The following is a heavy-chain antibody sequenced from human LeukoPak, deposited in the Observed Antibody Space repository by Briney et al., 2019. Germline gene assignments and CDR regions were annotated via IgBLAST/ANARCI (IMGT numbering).Heavy chain of an antibody. CDR2: IKQDGSEK. J-gene: IGHJ3*02. Sequence: GGSLRLSCAASGFTFSSYWMSWVRQAPGKGLEWVANIKQDGSEKYYVDSVKGRFTISRDNAKNSLYLQMNSLRAEDTAVYYCARHCSSTSCHDNDAFDIWGQGTMVTVSS. CDR1: GFTFSSYW. CDR3: ARHCSSTSCHDNDAFDI. V-gene: IGHV3-7*01. D-gene: IGHD2-2*01.